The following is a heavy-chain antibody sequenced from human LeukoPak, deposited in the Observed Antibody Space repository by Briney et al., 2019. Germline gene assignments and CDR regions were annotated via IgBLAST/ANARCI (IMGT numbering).Heavy chain of an antibody. CDR3: ATTRDPVVVVAEWDY. CDR2: INPNSGGT. J-gene: IGHJ4*02. D-gene: IGHD2-15*01. CDR1: GYTFSGNY. Sequence: ASVKVSCKASGYTFSGNYMHWVRQAPGQGLEWMGWINPNSGGTKYAQKFQGRVTMTRDTTISTAYLELSRLRSDDTAVYYCATTRDPVVVVAEWDYWGQGTLVTVSS. V-gene: IGHV1-2*02.